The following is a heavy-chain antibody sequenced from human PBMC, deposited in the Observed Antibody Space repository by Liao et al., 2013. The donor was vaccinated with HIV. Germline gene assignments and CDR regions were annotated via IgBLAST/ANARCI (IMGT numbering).Heavy chain of an antibody. CDR1: GGSISSSSYY. V-gene: IGHV4-39*07. CDR3: ARDPPAVAGTS. D-gene: IGHD6-19*01. CDR2: IYYSGST. Sequence: QLQLQESGPGLVKPSETLSLTCTVSGGSISSSSYYWGWIRQPPGKGLEWIGSIYYSGSTYYNPSLKSRVTISVDTSKNQFSLKLSSVTAADTAVYYCARDPPAVAGTSWGQGTLVTVSS. J-gene: IGHJ4*02.